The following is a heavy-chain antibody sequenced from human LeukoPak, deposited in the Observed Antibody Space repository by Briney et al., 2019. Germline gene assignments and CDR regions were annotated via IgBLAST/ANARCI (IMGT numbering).Heavy chain of an antibody. CDR1: GYSSSSGYY. V-gene: IGHV4-38-2*02. D-gene: IGHD3-10*01. CDR3: ARRTMVRGVIWFDP. J-gene: IGHJ5*02. CDR2: IYHSGST. Sequence: SETLSLTCTVSGYSSSSGYYWGWMRQPPGKGLEWIGSIYHSGSTYYNPSLKSRVTISVDTSKNQFSLKLSSVTAADTAVYYCARRTMVRGVIWFDPWGQGTLVTVSS.